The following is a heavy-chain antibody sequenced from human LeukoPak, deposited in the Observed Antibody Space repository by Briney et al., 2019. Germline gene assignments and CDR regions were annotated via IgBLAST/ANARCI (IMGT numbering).Heavy chain of an antibody. V-gene: IGHV4-59*08. J-gene: IGHJ4*02. D-gene: IGHD3-22*01. CDR3: ARAGDSSGYYYGSLSFDY. CDR1: GXSLSSYY. Sequence: PSETLSLTCTVSGXSLSSYYWSWIRQPPGKGREWVGYIYYSGSTNYNPSLKSRVTISVDTSKNQFSLKLSSVTAADTAVYYCARAGDSSGYYYGSLSFDYWGQGTRVTVSS. CDR2: IYYSGST.